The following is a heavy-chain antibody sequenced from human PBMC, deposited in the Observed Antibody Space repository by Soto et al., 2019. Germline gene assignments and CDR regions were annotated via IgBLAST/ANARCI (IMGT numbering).Heavy chain of an antibody. CDR2: IIPIFGTA. CDR1: GGTFSGYA. J-gene: IGHJ4*01. CDR3: ARDRRTQWLVPNHFDY. V-gene: IGHV1-69*13. Sequence: SVQCSGEASGGTFSGYAISWVRHAPGQGLEWMGGIIPIFGTADYAQNFQGRVTITADESTITGYMELSSLRSAYTAVYYCARDRRTQWLVPNHFDYWGHGSLVTVSS. D-gene: IGHD6-19*01.